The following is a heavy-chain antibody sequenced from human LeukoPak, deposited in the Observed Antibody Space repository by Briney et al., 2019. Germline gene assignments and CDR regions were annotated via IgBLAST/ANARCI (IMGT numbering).Heavy chain of an antibody. J-gene: IGHJ6*03. D-gene: IGHD6-6*01. CDR1: GGSISSSSYY. V-gene: IGHV4-39*07. CDR3: ARARYSSSSEDYYYYMDV. CDR2: IYYSGST. Sequence: SETLSLTCTVSGGSISSSSYYWGWIRQPPGKGLEWIGSIYYSGSTNYNPSLKSRVTISVDTSKNQFSLKLSSVTAADTAVYYCARARYSSSSEDYYYYMDVWGKGTTVTVSS.